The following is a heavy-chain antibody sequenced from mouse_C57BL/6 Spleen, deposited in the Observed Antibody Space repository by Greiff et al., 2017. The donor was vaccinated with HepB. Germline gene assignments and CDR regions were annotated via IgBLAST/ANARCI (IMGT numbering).Heavy chain of an antibody. CDR1: GFTFSSYG. CDR3: AKEDYGSGDCDFDV. V-gene: IGHV5-6*01. J-gene: IGHJ1*03. D-gene: IGHD2-4*01. Sequence: EVMLVESGGDLVKPGGSLKLSCAASGFTFSSYGMSWVRQTPDKRLEWVATISSGGSYTYYPDSVKGRFTISRDNAKNTLYLQMSRLESEDTALCYCAKEDYGSGDCDFDVWGTGTTVTVSS. CDR2: ISSGGSYT.